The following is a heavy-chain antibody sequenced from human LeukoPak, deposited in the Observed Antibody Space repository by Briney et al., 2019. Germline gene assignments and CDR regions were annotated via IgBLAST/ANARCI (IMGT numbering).Heavy chain of an antibody. CDR1: GYSFTSYW. Sequence: GESLKISCKGSGYSFTSYWIGWVRQMPGKGLEWMGIIYPGDSDTRYSPSFQGQVTISADKSISTAYLQWSSLKASDTAMYYCATRRAYCSSTSCYIDYWGQGTLVTVSS. D-gene: IGHD2-2*02. CDR2: IYPGDSDT. CDR3: ATRRAYCSSTSCYIDY. V-gene: IGHV5-51*01. J-gene: IGHJ4*02.